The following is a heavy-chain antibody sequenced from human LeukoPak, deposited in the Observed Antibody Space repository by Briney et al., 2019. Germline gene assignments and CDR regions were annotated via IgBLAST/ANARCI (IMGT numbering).Heavy chain of an antibody. V-gene: IGHV3-74*01. CDR1: GFTFSSYW. CDR2: INSDGSST. Sequence: GGSLRLSCAASGFTFSSYWMHWVRQAPGKGLVWVSRINSDGSSTSYADSVKGRFTISRDNAKNTLYLQMNSLRAEDTAVYYCAKGYSSGYTGFDYWGQGTLVTVSS. J-gene: IGHJ4*02. CDR3: AKGYSSGYTGFDY. D-gene: IGHD3-22*01.